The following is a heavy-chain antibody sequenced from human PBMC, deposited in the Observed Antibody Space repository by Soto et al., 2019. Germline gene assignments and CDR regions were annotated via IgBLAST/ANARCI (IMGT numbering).Heavy chain of an antibody. CDR3: AKGQKWELPIHY. Sequence: EVHLLESGGGFVQPGGSLRLSCAASGFTFSSYAMSWVRQAPGKGLEWVSAISGGSGGSTYYAGSVKGRFTISRDNSKNTLYLQMNSPRAEDTALYSCAKGQKWELPIHYWGQGILVTVSS. CDR2: ISGGSGGST. J-gene: IGHJ4*02. V-gene: IGHV3-23*01. CDR1: GFTFSSYA. D-gene: IGHD1-26*01.